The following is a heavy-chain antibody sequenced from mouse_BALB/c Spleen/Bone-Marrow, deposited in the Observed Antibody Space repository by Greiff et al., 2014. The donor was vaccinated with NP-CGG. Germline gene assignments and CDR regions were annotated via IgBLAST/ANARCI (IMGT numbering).Heavy chain of an antibody. J-gene: IGHJ4*01. CDR3: ARSRDYGSSYYAMDY. Sequence: EVQLQQSGAELVKPGASVKLSCTASGSNIKDTYMHWVKQRPEQGLEWIGRIDPANGNTKYDPKFQGKATITADTSSNTAYLQLSSLTSEDTAVYYCARSRDYGSSYYAMDYWGQGTSVTVSS. CDR2: IDPANGNT. V-gene: IGHV14-3*02. D-gene: IGHD1-1*01. CDR1: GSNIKDTY.